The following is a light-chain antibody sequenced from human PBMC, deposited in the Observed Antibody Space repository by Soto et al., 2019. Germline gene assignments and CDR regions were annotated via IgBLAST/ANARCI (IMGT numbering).Light chain of an antibody. Sequence: EIVMTQSPAPLSVSPGERATLSCRASQSVSTNLALYEQQPGQTPRLVVYGAATRATGIPARFSGSGSGTELNLTISSLQSEDFAVYYCQQYNNWPPEVTFGGGTKVDIK. J-gene: IGKJ4*01. CDR1: QSVSTN. V-gene: IGKV3-15*01. CDR2: GAA. CDR3: QQYNNWPPEVT.